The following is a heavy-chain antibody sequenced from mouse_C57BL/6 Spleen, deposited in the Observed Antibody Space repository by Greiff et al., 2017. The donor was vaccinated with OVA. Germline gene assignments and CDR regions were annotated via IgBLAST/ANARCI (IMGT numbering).Heavy chain of an antibody. J-gene: IGHJ2*01. CDR2: ISDGGSYT. CDR1: GFTFSSSA. Sequence: EVQLVESGGGLVKPGGSLKLSCAASGFTFSSSAMSWVRQTPEKRLEWVATISDGGSYTYYPDNVKGRFTISRDNAKNNLYLQMSHLKSEDTAMYYCARDGEGFDYWGQGTTLTVSS. V-gene: IGHV5-4*01. CDR3: ARDGEGFDY.